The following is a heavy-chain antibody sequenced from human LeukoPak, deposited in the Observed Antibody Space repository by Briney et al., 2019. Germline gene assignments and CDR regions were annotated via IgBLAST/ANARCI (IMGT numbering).Heavy chain of an antibody. CDR1: GGSISSGGYY. Sequence: SQTLSLTCTVSGGSISSGGYYWSWIRQHPGKGLEWIGYIYYSGSTYYNPSLKSRVTISVDTSKIQFSLKLSSVTAADTAVYYCASTGTAYYYGMDVWGQGTTVTVSS. CDR3: ASTGTAYYYGMDV. V-gene: IGHV4-31*03. J-gene: IGHJ6*02. D-gene: IGHD1-14*01. CDR2: IYYSGST.